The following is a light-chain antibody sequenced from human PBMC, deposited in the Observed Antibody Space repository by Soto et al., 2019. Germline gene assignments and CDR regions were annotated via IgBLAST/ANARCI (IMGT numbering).Light chain of an antibody. J-gene: IGKJ2*01. CDR2: GAS. CDR3: QQYGSSPPYT. CDR1: QSVGSNH. V-gene: IGKV3-20*01. Sequence: EIVLTQSPGTLSLSPGEGATLSCRASQSVGSNHLAWYQQKPGQAPRLLIFGASSRASDIPDRFSGSGSGTDFTLTISRLEPEDFAVYYCQQYGSSPPYTFGQGTKLEIK.